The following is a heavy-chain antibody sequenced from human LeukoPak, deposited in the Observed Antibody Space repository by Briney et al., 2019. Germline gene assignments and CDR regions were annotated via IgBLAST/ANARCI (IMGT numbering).Heavy chain of an antibody. CDR2: ISSYNGKT. J-gene: IGHJ5*02. V-gene: IGHV1-18*01. CDR1: GGTFSSYA. Sequence: GASVKVSCKASGGTFSSYAISWVRQAPGQGLEWMGWISSYNGKTIYAQKFQGRVTMTTDTSTTTAYMELRSLRSDDTAVYYCARGGEQEGWFDPWGQGTLVTVSS. CDR3: ARGGEQEGWFDP. D-gene: IGHD1/OR15-1a*01.